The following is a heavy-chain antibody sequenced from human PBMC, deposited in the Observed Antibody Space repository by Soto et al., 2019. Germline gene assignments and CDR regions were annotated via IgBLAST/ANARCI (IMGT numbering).Heavy chain of an antibody. D-gene: IGHD5-18*01. CDR3: ARWTQPRGTADTYAVKV. CDR1: GGTFSSSG. CDR2: IVPSLDTT. Sequence: QVQLVQSGTEVKKPGSSVKVSCKASGGTFSSSGFSWVRQAPGQGLEWMGMIVPSLDTTKYAQKFQARVTITADQFTSTAYMELSRLRSEDTAVYYCARWTQPRGTADTYAVKVWGKGTRIIVSA. J-gene: IGHJ6*04. V-gene: IGHV1-69*09.